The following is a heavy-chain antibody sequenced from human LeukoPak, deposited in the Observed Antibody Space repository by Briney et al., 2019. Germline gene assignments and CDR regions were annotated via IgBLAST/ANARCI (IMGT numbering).Heavy chain of an antibody. J-gene: IGHJ3*02. CDR3: AKNHHYYDSSGYLTDAFDI. Sequence: AGRSLRLSCAASGFSFDDYAMHWVRQAPGKGLEWVSGISWNSGSIGYADSVKGRFTISRDNAKNSLYLQMNSLRAEDTAVYYCAKNHHYYDSSGYLTDAFDIWGQGTMVTVSS. CDR2: ISWNSGSI. V-gene: IGHV3-9*01. CDR1: GFSFDDYA. D-gene: IGHD3-22*01.